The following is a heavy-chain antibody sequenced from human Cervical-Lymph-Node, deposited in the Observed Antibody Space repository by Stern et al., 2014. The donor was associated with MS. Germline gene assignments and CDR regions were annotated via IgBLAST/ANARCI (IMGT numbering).Heavy chain of an antibody. D-gene: IGHD4-17*01. V-gene: IGHV3-21*01. CDR1: GFTFSHYS. CDR2: ISSNATNT. J-gene: IGHJ4*02. CDR3: ARARVGDYARSPHLDS. Sequence: EVHLVESGGGLVKPGGSLRLSCDASGFTFSHYSINWVRQAPGKGLEWISSISSNATNTICADSVEGRFSITRDSAKDSVSLHMVSLRAEDTAVYYCARARVGDYARSPHLDSWGQGTLVTVSS.